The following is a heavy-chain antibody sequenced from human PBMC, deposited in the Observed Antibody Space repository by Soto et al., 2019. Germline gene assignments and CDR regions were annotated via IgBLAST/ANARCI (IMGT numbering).Heavy chain of an antibody. CDR2: ISYDGSNK. D-gene: IGHD3-3*01. Sequence: QVQLVESGGGVVQPGRSLRLSCAASGFTFSSYAMHWVRQAPGKGLEWVAVISYDGSNKYYADSVKGRFTISRDNSKNTLYLQMNSLRAEDTAVYYCAIVARFLEWLLYSYYYYGMDVWGQGTTVTVSS. CDR1: GFTFSSYA. J-gene: IGHJ6*02. CDR3: AIVARFLEWLLYSYYYYGMDV. V-gene: IGHV3-30-3*01.